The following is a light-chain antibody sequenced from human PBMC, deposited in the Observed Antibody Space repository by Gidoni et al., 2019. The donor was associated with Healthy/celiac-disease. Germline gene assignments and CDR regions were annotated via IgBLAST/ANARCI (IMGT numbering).Light chain of an antibody. CDR3: QQYNNWPPWT. CDR1: QSVSSN. V-gene: IGKV3-15*01. Sequence: EIVMTQSPATLSVSPGERATLSCRASQSVSSNLAWYQPKPGQAPRLLIYGASTRATGIPARFSGSGSGTEFTLTISSLQSEDFAVYYCQQYNNWPPWTFXQXTKVEIK. CDR2: GAS. J-gene: IGKJ1*01.